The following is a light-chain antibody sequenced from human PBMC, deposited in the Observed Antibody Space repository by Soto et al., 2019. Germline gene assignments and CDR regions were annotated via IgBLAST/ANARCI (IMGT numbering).Light chain of an antibody. CDR2: EVN. Sequence: QSALTQPPSASASPGQSVTISCTGTSSDVGTYNYVSWYQQHPGEAPKLLIYEVNKRPSGVPARFSGSKSGNTASLTVSGLQAEDEADYYCGSYARSDTFVFGTGTKLTVL. CDR1: SSDVGTYNY. J-gene: IGLJ1*01. V-gene: IGLV2-8*01. CDR3: GSYARSDTFV.